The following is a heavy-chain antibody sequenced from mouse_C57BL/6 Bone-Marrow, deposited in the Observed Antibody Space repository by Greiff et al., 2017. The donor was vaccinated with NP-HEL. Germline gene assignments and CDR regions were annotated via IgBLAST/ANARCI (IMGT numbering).Heavy chain of an antibody. Sequence: EVQLQQSGPELVKPGASVKISCKASGYSFTGYYMNWVKQSPEKSLEWIGEINPSTGGTTYNQKFKAKATLTVDKSSSTAYMQLKSLTSEDSAVYYCAPVVATDYAMDYWGQGTSVTVSS. CDR1: GYSFTGYY. V-gene: IGHV1-42*01. CDR3: APVVATDYAMDY. D-gene: IGHD1-1*01. J-gene: IGHJ4*01. CDR2: INPSTGGT.